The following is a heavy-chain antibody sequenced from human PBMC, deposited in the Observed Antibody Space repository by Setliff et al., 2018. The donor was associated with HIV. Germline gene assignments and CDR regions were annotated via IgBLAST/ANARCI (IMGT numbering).Heavy chain of an antibody. J-gene: IGHJ4*02. CDR1: GFIFRTYA. CDR2: ISNSSHDI. CDR3: ARWSGRTGGV. V-gene: IGHV3-21*04. Sequence: GGSLRLSCAASGFIFRTYAMSWVRQAPGKGLEWVSYISNSSHDIAYLDSVKGRFTISRDNAKNSLYLQMSNLRVDDTAVYYCARWSGRTGGVWGQGTLVTVSS. D-gene: IGHD3-10*01.